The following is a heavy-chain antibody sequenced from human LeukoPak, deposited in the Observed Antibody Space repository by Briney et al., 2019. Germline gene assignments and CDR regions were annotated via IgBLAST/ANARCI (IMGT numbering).Heavy chain of an antibody. D-gene: IGHD2-2*01. CDR2: IFYKEGT. CDR3: VKSNSRYQPWTLDI. J-gene: IGHJ3*02. CDR1: SGSFRTYY. Sequence: SETLSLTCTVSSGSFRTYYWSWIRQPPGKGLEWIGYIFYKEGTSYNPSLKSRVTISVDTSNNQLSLKVNSVTAADTAMYYCVKSNSRYQPWTLDIWGRGTMVTVSS. V-gene: IGHV4-59*01.